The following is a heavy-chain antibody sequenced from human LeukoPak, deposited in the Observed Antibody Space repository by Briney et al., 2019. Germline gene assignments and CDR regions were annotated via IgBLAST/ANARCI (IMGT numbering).Heavy chain of an antibody. Sequence: ASVKVSCKASGYTLTSYYMHWVRQAPGQGLEWMGIINPSGGSTSYAQKFQGRVTMTRDTSTSTVYMELSSLRSEDTAVYYCATPPHDCSSTSCYTSYYYMDVWGKGTTVTVSS. CDR2: INPSGGST. J-gene: IGHJ6*03. CDR3: ATPPHDCSSTSCYTSYYYMDV. D-gene: IGHD2-2*02. CDR1: GYTLTSYY. V-gene: IGHV1-46*01.